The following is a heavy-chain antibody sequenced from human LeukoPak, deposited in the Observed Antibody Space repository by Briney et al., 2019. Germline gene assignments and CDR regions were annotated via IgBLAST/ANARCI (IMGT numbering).Heavy chain of an antibody. J-gene: IGHJ4*02. CDR3: AKDKGGSGSSFDY. Sequence: PGGSLRLSCAASGFTFSSYGMHWVRQAPGKGLEWVAVISYDGSNKHYADSVRGRFTISRDNSKNTLYLQMNSLRAEDTAVYYCAKDKGGSGSSFDYWGQGTLVTVSS. CDR1: GFTFSSYG. D-gene: IGHD3-10*01. CDR2: ISYDGSNK. V-gene: IGHV3-30*18.